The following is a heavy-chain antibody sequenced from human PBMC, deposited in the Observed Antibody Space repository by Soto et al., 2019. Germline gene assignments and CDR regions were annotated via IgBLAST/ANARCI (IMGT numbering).Heavy chain of an antibody. J-gene: IGHJ4*02. Sequence: QVQLVESGGGVVQPGRSLRLSCAASGFTFNNYGMHWVRQAPDKGLEWVVVISFDGRNSYYADSVKGRFTISRDNSKNTLYLQMTSLRAEDTAVYYCVKQTGSGSYYAVGSGGHFDYWGKGTLVTVSS. CDR1: GFTFNNYG. D-gene: IGHD3-10*01. CDR3: VKQTGSGSYYAVGSGGHFDY. V-gene: IGHV3-30*18. CDR2: ISFDGRNS.